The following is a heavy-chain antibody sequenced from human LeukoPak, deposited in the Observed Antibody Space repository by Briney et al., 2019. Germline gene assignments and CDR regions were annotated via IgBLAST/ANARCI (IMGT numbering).Heavy chain of an antibody. CDR3: EIVFYDSSGYRPCDY. D-gene: IGHD3-22*01. J-gene: IGHJ4*02. Sequence: PGGSLRLSCAASGFTFSSYSMNRVCQAPGKGLEWVSYISSSSSTIYYADSVKGRFTISRDNAKNSLYLQMNSLRDEDTAVYYCEIVFYDSSGYRPCDYWGQGTLVTVSS. CDR2: ISSSSSTI. CDR1: GFTFSSYS. V-gene: IGHV3-48*02.